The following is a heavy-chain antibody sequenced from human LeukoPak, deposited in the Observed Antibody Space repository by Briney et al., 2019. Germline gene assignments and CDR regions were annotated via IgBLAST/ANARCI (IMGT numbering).Heavy chain of an antibody. CDR1: VYALTRYV. CDR3: ARGARGGIFGVVIYYGMDV. J-gene: IGHJ6*02. V-gene: IGHV1-8*01. D-gene: IGHD3-3*01. Sequence: ASVKGSCKASVYALTRYVINWVRQATGQGLEWMGWMNPNSGNTGYVQKFQGRVTMTRNTSISTDYMELSSLRSEDTAMYYCARGARGGIFGVVIYYGMDVWGQGTTVTVSS. CDR2: MNPNSGNT.